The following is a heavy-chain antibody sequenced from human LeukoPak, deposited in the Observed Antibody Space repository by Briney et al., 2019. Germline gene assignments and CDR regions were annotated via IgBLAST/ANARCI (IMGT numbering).Heavy chain of an antibody. J-gene: IGHJ6*02. Sequence: SETLSLTCAVYGESSSGYYWSWIRQPPGKGLEWIGEINHSGSTNYNPSLKSRVTISADTSKNQFSLKVTSVTAADTAVYYCARGRSGRSGSPYYYYGMDVWGQGTTVTVSS. D-gene: IGHD3-10*01. CDR2: INHSGST. CDR3: ARGRSGRSGSPYYYYGMDV. V-gene: IGHV4-34*01. CDR1: GESSSGYY.